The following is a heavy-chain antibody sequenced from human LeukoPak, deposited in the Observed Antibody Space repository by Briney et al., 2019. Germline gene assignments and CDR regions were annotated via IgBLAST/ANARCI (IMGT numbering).Heavy chain of an antibody. Sequence: KPSETLSLNCAVSGFSISSCDYWGWIRQPPRKGLGGVGTIYHTGTTYYNPSLKSRVTIPVDTSSNQFSLRLSSVTAADTAVYYCARLGCGSTSCYKIRFDPWGQGTLVTVSS. CDR1: GFSISSCDY. CDR3: ARLGCGSTSCYKIRFDP. V-gene: IGHV4-38-2*01. J-gene: IGHJ5*02. CDR2: IYHTGTT. D-gene: IGHD2-2*02.